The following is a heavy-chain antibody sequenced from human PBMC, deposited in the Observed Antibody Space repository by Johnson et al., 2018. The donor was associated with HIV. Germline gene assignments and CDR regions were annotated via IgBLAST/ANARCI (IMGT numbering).Heavy chain of an antibody. D-gene: IGHD6-13*01. V-gene: IGHV3-13*01. CDR3: AREGGIAAAGTDAFDI. Sequence: VQLVESGGGVVQPGRSLRLSCAASGFTFSSYGIHWVRQAPGKGLEWVSAIGTAGDTYYPGSVKGRFTISRENAKNSLYLQMNSLRAGDTAVYYCAREGGIAAAGTDAFDIRGQGTMVTVSS. CDR1: GFTFSSYG. CDR2: IGTAGDT. J-gene: IGHJ3*02.